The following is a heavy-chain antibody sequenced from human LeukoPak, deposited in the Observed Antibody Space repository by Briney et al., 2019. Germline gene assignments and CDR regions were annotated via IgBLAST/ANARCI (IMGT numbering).Heavy chain of an antibody. Sequence: GGSLRLSCTASGFTFSNYAMTWVRQAPGKGLEWVSTIGSGGSTYYADSVKGRFTISRDNSKNTLYLQMNSLRAEDTAVYYCAKLGLKLGGDYWGQGALVTVSS. J-gene: IGHJ4*02. CDR1: GFTFSNYA. CDR3: AKLGLKLGGDY. D-gene: IGHD3-16*01. CDR2: IGSGGST. V-gene: IGHV3-23*01.